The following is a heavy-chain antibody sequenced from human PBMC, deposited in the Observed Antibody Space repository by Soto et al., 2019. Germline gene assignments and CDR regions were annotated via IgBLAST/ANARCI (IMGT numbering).Heavy chain of an antibody. CDR2: IVVGSGNT. J-gene: IGHJ4*02. Sequence: SVKVSCKASGFTFTSSAMQLVRQARGQRLEWIGWIVVGSGNTNCAQKFQERVAITRDMSTSTAYMELSSLRSEDTAVYYCAAGMVRGVFNYWGQGTLVTVSS. CDR1: GFTFTSSA. CDR3: AAGMVRGVFNY. D-gene: IGHD3-10*01. V-gene: IGHV1-58*02.